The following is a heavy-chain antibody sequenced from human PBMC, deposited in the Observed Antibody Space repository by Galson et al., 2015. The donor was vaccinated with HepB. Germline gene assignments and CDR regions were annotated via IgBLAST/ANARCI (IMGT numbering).Heavy chain of an antibody. Sequence: QSGAEVKKPGESLWISCKGSGYSFTSYWISWVRQMPGKGLEWMGRIDPSDSYTNYSPSFQGHVTISADKSISTAYLQWSSLKASDTAMYYCARPVAAAGTPDWFDPWGQGTLVTVSS. CDR1: GYSFTSYW. CDR2: IDPSDSYT. D-gene: IGHD6-13*01. CDR3: ARPVAAAGTPDWFDP. J-gene: IGHJ5*02. V-gene: IGHV5-10-1*01.